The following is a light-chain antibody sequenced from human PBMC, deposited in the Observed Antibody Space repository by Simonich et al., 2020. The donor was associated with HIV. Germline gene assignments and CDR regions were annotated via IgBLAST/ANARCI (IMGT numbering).Light chain of an antibody. CDR2: KAS. J-gene: IGKJ4*01. CDR1: QSISSW. V-gene: IGKV1-5*03. Sequence: DIQMTQSPSTLSASVGDRVTITCRARQSISSWLAWYQQKPGKAHKLLIYKASSLESGVPSRFSGSGSGTEFTLTISSLQPDDFATYYCQQYNSYSLTFGGGTKVEIK. CDR3: QQYNSYSLT.